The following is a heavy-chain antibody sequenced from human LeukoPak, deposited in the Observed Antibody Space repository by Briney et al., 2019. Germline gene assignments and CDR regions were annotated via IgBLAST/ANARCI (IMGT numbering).Heavy chain of an antibody. CDR1: GGTFSSCA. J-gene: IGHJ4*02. CDR2: IIPIFGTA. Sequence: GASVKVSCKASGGTFSSCAISWVRQAPGQGLEWMGGIIPIFGTANYAQKFQGRVTITADESTSTAYMELSSLRSEDTAVYYCARDRVEDYYDSSGYYQFDYWGQGTLVTVSS. V-gene: IGHV1-69*13. CDR3: ARDRVEDYYDSSGYYQFDY. D-gene: IGHD3-22*01.